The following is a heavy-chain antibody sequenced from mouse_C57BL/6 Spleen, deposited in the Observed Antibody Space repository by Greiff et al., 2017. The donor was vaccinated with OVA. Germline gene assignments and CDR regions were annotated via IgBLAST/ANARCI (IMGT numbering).Heavy chain of an antibody. D-gene: IGHD2-3*01. CDR3: ARPYDGYYYAMDY. V-gene: IGHV1-55*01. CDR2: IYPGSGST. Sequence: VQLQQPGAELVKPGASVKMSCKASGYPFTSYWITWVKQRPGQGLEWIGDIYPGSGSTNYNEKFKSKATLTVDTSSSTAYMQLSSLTSEDSAVYYCARPYDGYYYAMDYWGQGTSVTVSS. CDR1: GYPFTSYW. J-gene: IGHJ4*01.